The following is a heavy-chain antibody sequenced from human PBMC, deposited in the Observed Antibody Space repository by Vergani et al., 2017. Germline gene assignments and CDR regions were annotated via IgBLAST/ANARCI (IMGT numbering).Heavy chain of an antibody. J-gene: IGHJ3*02. Sequence: EVYLVASGGGVVRPGGSLRLSCAASRFSFEDYGMNWVRQAPGKGLEWVSGINWNGGSTGYADSVKGRFTISRDNAKKSLYLQMNSLRAEDTAVYYCAKDLFYYDSSGYYRDAFDIWGQGTMVTVSS. D-gene: IGHD3-22*01. CDR1: RFSFEDYG. CDR2: INWNGGST. V-gene: IGHV3-20*04. CDR3: AKDLFYYDSSGYYRDAFDI.